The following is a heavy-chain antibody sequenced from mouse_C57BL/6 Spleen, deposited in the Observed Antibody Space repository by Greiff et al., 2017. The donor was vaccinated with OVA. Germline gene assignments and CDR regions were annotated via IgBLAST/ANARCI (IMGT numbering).Heavy chain of an antibody. Sequence: QVQLQQSGAELARPGASVKLSCKASGYTFTSYGISWVKQRTGQGLEWIGEIYPRSGNTYYNEKFKGKATLTADKSSSTAYMELRSLTSEDSAVYVCAREGLGLYYGSSYDYAMDYWGQGTSVTVSS. CDR3: AREGLGLYYGSSYDYAMDY. D-gene: IGHD1-1*01. CDR1: GYTFTSYG. V-gene: IGHV1-81*01. J-gene: IGHJ4*01. CDR2: IYPRSGNT.